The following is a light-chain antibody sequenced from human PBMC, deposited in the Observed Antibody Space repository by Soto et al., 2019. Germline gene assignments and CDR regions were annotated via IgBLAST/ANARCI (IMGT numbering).Light chain of an antibody. Sequence: ELVRTQSPAAQSVSPMEKATLSCMASQSVSSNLAWYQQKPGQAPRLLIHDASSRATGISDRFTGSGSGTDFTLTISGLQSEDFAIYYCQQYNKWPLITFGQGTLLEIK. CDR3: QQYNKWPLIT. CDR1: QSVSSN. V-gene: IGKV3D-15*01. CDR2: DAS. J-gene: IGKJ5*01.